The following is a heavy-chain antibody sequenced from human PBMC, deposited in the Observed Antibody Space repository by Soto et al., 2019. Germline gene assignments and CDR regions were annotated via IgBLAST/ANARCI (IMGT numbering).Heavy chain of an antibody. J-gene: IGHJ4*02. CDR1: GFTFSDYY. Sequence: QVQLVESGGGLVKPGGSLRLSCAASGFTFSDYYKSWIRQAPGKGLEWISYISSVDSIIYYADSVKGRFTISRDNAKNSLFLQMNSLRAEDTAVYYCARDLGYYASSGYFDYWGQGTLVTVSS. CDR2: ISSVDSII. CDR3: ARDLGYYASSGYFDY. V-gene: IGHV3-11*01. D-gene: IGHD3-22*01.